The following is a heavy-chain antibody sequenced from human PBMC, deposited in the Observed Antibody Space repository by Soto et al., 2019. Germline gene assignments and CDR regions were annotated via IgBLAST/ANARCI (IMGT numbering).Heavy chain of an antibody. D-gene: IGHD3-16*01. Sequence: QVQMVQSGPEVKKPGASVKISCKASEQTITGHYIQWVRQAPGQGLGWMGWINPKGDGKKYAQHFQGRITVTRDTSINTCYMELRALTSDDTSVYYCASVPLSYTTNDYREHWGQGTLVTVSS. CDR1: EQTITGHY. J-gene: IGHJ4*02. CDR2: INPKGDGK. V-gene: IGHV1-2*02. CDR3: ASVPLSYTTNDYREH.